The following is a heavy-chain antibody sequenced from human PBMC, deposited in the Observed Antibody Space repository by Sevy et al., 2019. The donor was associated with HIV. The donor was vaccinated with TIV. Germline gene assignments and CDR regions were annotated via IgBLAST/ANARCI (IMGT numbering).Heavy chain of an antibody. V-gene: IGHV3-30-3*01. CDR3: ARVRSGEDYFDY. CDR1: GFTFSSYA. Sequence: GGSLRLSCAASGFTFSSYAMHWVRQAPGKGLERVAVISYDGSNKYYADSVKGRFTISRDNSKNTLYLQMNSLRAEDTAVYYCARVRSGEDYFDYWGQGTLVTVSS. J-gene: IGHJ4*02. CDR2: ISYDGSNK. D-gene: IGHD3-3*01.